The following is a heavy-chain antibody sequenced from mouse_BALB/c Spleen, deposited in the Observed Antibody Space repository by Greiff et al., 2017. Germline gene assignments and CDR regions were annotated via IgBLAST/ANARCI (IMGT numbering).Heavy chain of an antibody. CDR3: AMITTNYAMDY. V-gene: IGHV3-2*02. D-gene: IGHD2-4*01. J-gene: IGHJ4*01. CDR2: ISYSGST. CDR1: GYSITSDYA. Sequence: EVKLLESGPGLVKPSQSLSLTCTVTGYSITSDYAWNWIRQFPGNKLEWMGYISYSGSTSYNPSLKSRISITRDTSKNQFFLQLNSVTTEDTATYYCAMITTNYAMDYWGQGTSVTVSS.